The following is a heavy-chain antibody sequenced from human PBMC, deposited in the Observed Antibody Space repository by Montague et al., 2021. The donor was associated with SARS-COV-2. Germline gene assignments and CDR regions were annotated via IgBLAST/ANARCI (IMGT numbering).Heavy chain of an antibody. D-gene: IGHD3-3*01. CDR3: ARASGKKTIFGVVISYFDY. CDR2: VYYSGST. Sequence: SETLSLTCTVSGVSISGYTYFWGWIRQPPGKGLEWIASVYYSGSTYYNPSLKSRVTISVDTSKNQFSLKLSSVTAADTAVYYCARASGKKTIFGVVISYFDYWGQGTLATVSS. J-gene: IGHJ4*02. V-gene: IGHV4-39*07. CDR1: GVSISGYTYF.